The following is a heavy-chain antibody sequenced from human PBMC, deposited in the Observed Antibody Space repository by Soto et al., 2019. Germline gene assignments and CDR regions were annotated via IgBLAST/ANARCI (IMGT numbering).Heavy chain of an antibody. CDR2: ISGSGGST. Sequence: GGSLRLSCATSGFTFRSYAMSWVRQAPGKGLEWVSAISGSGGSTYYADSVKGRFTISRDNSKNTLYLQMNSLRAEDTAVYYCAKGVPGIAVAGTGYFQHWGQGTLVTVSS. J-gene: IGHJ1*01. V-gene: IGHV3-23*01. D-gene: IGHD6-19*01. CDR3: AKGVPGIAVAGTGYFQH. CDR1: GFTFRSYA.